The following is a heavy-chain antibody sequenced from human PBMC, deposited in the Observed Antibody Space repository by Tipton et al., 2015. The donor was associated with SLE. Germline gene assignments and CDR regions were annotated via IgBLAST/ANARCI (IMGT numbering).Heavy chain of an antibody. CDR1: GGSISSDTHY. CDR3: ARTYSPADLVRAHGDYMDV. D-gene: IGHD3-10*01. J-gene: IGHJ6*03. V-gene: IGHV4-61*02. Sequence: TLSLTCTVSGGSISSDTHYWSWIRQPAEKGLEWIGCIYTSGSTNYNPSLKSRVTISVDRSKNQFSLKLTSVTAADTAVYYCARTYSPADLVRAHGDYMDVWGKGTTVSVSS. CDR2: IYTSGST.